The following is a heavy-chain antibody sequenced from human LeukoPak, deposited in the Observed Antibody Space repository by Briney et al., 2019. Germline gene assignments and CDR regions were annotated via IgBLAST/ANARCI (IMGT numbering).Heavy chain of an antibody. J-gene: IGHJ5*02. V-gene: IGHV4-61*02. CDR3: ARVRRNSGNKYFDP. CDR2: IYISGGT. Sequence: SETLSLTCTVSGGSISSGNYYWSWIRQPAGMGLEWIGRIYISGGTEYNPSLKSQVTISIDTSKNQFYLRLSSVTAADTAVYYCARVRRNSGNKYFDPWGQGTRVTVSS. CDR1: GGSISSGNYY. D-gene: IGHD5-12*01.